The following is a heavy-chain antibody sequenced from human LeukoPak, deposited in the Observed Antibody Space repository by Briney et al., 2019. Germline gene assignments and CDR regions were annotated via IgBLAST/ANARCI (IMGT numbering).Heavy chain of an antibody. CDR1: GFTFSSYS. J-gene: IGHJ3*02. CDR3: ARDDVEMATSLGDAFDI. D-gene: IGHD5-24*01. Sequence: PGGSLRLSCAASGFTFSSYSMNWVRQAPGKGLEWVSSISSSSSYIYYADSVKGRFTISRDNAKNSLYLQMDSLRAEDTAVYYCARDDVEMATSLGDAFDIWGQGTMVTVSS. CDR2: ISSSSSYI. V-gene: IGHV3-21*01.